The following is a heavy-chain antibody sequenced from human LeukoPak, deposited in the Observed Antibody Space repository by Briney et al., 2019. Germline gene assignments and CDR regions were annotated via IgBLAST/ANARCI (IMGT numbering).Heavy chain of an antibody. CDR3: ARAGWELPYFDY. J-gene: IGHJ4*02. V-gene: IGHV3-48*03. CDR1: GFTFSSYE. D-gene: IGHD1-26*01. CDR2: ISSSGSTI. Sequence: GGSLRLSCAASGFTFSSYEMNWVRQAPGKGLEWVSYISSSGSTIYYADSVKGRFTIPRDNAKNSLYLQMNSLRAEDTAVYYCARAGWELPYFDYWGQGTLVTVSS.